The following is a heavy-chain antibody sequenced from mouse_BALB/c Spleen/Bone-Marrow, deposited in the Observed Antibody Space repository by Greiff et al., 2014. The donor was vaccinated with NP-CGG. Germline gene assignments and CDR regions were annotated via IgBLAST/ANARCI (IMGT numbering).Heavy chain of an antibody. Sequence: VKLMESGAELVRPGTSVKMSCKASGYTFTNDWLGWVKQRPGHGLEWIGEILPGSSISNYNEKFKVKATFTADTSSNTAYMQLSSLTSEDSAVYYCTRGGYDGYWGQDTTLTVSS. CDR2: ILPGSSIS. J-gene: IGHJ2*01. V-gene: IGHV1-63*02. CDR1: GYTFTNDW. CDR3: TRGGYDGY. D-gene: IGHD2-14*01.